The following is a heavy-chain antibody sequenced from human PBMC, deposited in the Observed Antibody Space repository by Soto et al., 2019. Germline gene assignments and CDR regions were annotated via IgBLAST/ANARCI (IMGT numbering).Heavy chain of an antibody. Sequence: EVRLLESGGALVQPGGSLRLSCVGSGFTFSTYSMNWVRQAPGKGLEWVSGIYGNGGGTFYADSVKGRFTISRDNSKNTLYLQMDSLRAEDTAVYYCAKDARVDAYWDFDYWGQGTLVTVSS. CDR1: GFTFSTYS. J-gene: IGHJ4*02. D-gene: IGHD3-16*01. CDR3: AKDARVDAYWDFDY. CDR2: IYGNGGGT. V-gene: IGHV3-23*01.